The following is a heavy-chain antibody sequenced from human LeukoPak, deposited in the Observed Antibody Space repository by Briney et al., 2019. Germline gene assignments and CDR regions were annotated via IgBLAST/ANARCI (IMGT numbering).Heavy chain of an antibody. CDR3: ARDRILSGYGDDAFDI. D-gene: IGHD5-12*01. CDR2: ISSSSSYI. J-gene: IGHJ3*02. CDR1: GFTFSSYS. Sequence: GGSLRLSCAASGFTFSSYSMNWVRQAPGKGLEWVSSISSSSSYIYYADSVKGRFTISRDNAKNSLYLRMNSLRAEDTAVYYCARDRILSGYGDDAFDIWGQGTMVTVSS. V-gene: IGHV3-21*01.